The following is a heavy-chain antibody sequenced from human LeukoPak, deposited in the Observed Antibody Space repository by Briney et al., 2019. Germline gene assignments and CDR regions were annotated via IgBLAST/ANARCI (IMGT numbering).Heavy chain of an antibody. V-gene: IGHV3-30*02. J-gene: IGHJ4*02. CDR2: IRYDGSNK. CDR3: AKEQDLEWLLNAFDY. CDR1: GFTFSSYG. Sequence: GGSLRLSCAASGFTFSSYGMHWVRQAPGKGLEWVAFIRYDGSNKYYADSVKGRFTISRDNSKNTLYLQMNSLRAEDTAVYYCAKEQDLEWLLNAFDYWGQGTLVTVSS. D-gene: IGHD3-3*01.